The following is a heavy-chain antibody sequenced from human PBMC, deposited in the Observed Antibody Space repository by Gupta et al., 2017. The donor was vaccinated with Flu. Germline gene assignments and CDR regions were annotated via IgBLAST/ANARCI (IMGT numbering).Heavy chain of an antibody. CDR1: GSTFSSYS. CDR2: ISITSNTI. D-gene: IGHD1-7*01. V-gene: IGHV3-48*04. J-gene: IGHJ4*02. Sequence: EVLLVGSGGELVQPGGSLGLAGTAFGSTFSSYSMNWVRQAPGKGLEWLSYISITSNTIYYADAVKGRFTISRDNARSSLFLHMDSLRADDTAIYFCARGPRYDRNYGYRGDISFFGDWGQGDLVTVSS. CDR3: ARGPRYDRNYGYRGDISFFGD.